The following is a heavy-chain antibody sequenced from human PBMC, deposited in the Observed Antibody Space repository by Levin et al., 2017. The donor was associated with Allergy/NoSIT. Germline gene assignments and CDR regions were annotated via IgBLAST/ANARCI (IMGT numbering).Heavy chain of an antibody. J-gene: IGHJ4*02. V-gene: IGHV3-23*01. CDR2: ISGSGDST. Sequence: AGGSLRLSCVASGFTLSSYAMNWVRQAPGKGLEWVSIISGSGDSTRYADSVKGRFTIYRDNSKNTLYLQMNSLRIEDTATYYCARGKGPYCDGDCSSRILDSWGQGTLVTVSS. D-gene: IGHD2-21*02. CDR3: ARGKGPYCDGDCSSRILDS. CDR1: GFTLSSYA.